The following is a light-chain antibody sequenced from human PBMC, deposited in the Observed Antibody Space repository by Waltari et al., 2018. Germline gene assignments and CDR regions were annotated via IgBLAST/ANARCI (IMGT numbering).Light chain of an antibody. V-gene: IGKV3-20*01. CDR2: GAS. Sequence: EIVLTQSPGTLPLSTGERATLSCRASQSVTSSYVAWYQQKPGQAPRLLIYGASSRATGIPDRFSGSGSGTDFTLTISRLEPEDFAVYYCQPYDDSPPWTFGQGTKVEIK. CDR1: QSVTSSY. J-gene: IGKJ1*01. CDR3: QPYDDSPPWT.